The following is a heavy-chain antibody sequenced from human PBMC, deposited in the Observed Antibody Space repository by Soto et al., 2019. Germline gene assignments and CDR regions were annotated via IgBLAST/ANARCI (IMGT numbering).Heavy chain of an antibody. CDR2: ISNDGSTK. CDR1: GFTFSGYG. D-gene: IGHD6-25*01. CDR3: AKDRVCEHNNGWPYGS. J-gene: IGHJ4*02. Sequence: QVQLVESGGGVAQPGRSLRLSCAASGFTFSGYGMHWVRQAPGKGLEWVAVISNDGSTKYYGDSVKGRFTISRDNSKNTLFLQLDSLRAEDTAVYYCAKDRVCEHNNGWPYGSWGQGTQVIVSS. V-gene: IGHV3-30*18.